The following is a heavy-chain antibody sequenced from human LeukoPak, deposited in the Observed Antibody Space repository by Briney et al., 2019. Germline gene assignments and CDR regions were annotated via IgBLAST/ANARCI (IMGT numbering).Heavy chain of an antibody. CDR2: IYYSGST. CDR3: ARHEDSSGLFDP. Sequence: SETLSLTCTVSGGSISSYCWSWIRQPPGKGLEWIGYIYYSGSTNYNPSLKSRVTISVDTSKNQFSLKLSSVTAADTAVYYCARHEDSSGLFDPWGQGTLVTVSS. J-gene: IGHJ5*02. V-gene: IGHV4-59*08. D-gene: IGHD3-22*01. CDR1: GGSISSYC.